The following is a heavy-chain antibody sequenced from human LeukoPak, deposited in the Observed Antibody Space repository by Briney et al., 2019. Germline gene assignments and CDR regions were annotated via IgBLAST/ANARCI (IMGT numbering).Heavy chain of an antibody. Sequence: GGTLRLSCAVSGFTFRTSGMQWVRQAPGKGLEWVTVISYDGSYENYADSVKGRFTISRDNAKNMLYLQMNSLRAEDTGIYYCATRERTGYIQHWGQGTLVTVSS. CDR3: ATRERTGYIQH. CDR2: ISYDGSYE. CDR1: GFTFRTSG. V-gene: IGHV3-30*03. J-gene: IGHJ1*01.